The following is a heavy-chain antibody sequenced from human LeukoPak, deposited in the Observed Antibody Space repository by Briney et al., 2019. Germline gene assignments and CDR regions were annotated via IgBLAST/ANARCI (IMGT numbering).Heavy chain of an antibody. D-gene: IGHD6-13*01. CDR2: ISWNSAYI. CDR3: AKDRSSSWYGDLDY. V-gene: IGHV3-9*01. J-gene: IGHJ4*02. Sequence: PGGSLRLSCAASGFTFDEYAMHWVRQAPGKGLEWVSGISWNSAYIGYADSVKGRFTISRDNAKNSLYLHMNSLRTEDTAFYYCAKDRSSSWYGDLDYWGQGTLVTVSS. CDR1: GFTFDEYA.